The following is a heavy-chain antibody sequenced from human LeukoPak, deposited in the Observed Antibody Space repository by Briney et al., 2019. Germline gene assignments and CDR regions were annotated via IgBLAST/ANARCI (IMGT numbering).Heavy chain of an antibody. CDR3: AKDLGIVATIIDY. J-gene: IGHJ4*02. Sequence: PGGSLRLSCAASGFTFSSYGMHWVRQAPGKGLEWVSAISGSGGSTYYADSVKGRFTISRDNSKNTLYLQMNSLRAEDTAVYYCAKDLGIVATIIDYWGQGTLVTVSS. D-gene: IGHD5-12*01. V-gene: IGHV3-23*01. CDR2: ISGSGGST. CDR1: GFTFSSYG.